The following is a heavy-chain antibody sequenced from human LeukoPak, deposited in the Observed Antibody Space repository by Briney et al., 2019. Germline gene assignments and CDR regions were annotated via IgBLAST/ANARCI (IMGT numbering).Heavy chain of an antibody. V-gene: IGHV3-15*01. D-gene: IGHD3-10*01. CDR3: TVVNYGSGSYPLGY. J-gene: IGHJ4*02. Sequence: GGSLRLSCAASGFTFSHAWMSWVRQAPEKGLEWVGRIKSKTDGGTTDYAASVKGRFTISRDDSKNTLYLQMNSLKTEDTAVYYCTVVNYGSGSYPLGYWGQGTLVTVSS. CDR1: GFTFSHAW. CDR2: IKSKTDGGTT.